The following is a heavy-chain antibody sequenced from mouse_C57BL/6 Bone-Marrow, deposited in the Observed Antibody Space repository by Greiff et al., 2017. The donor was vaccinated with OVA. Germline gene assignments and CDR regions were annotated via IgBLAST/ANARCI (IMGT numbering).Heavy chain of an antibody. V-gene: IGHV8-12*01. J-gene: IGHJ1*03. Sequence: QVTLKESGPGILQSSQTLSLTCSFSGFSLSTSGMGVSWIRQPSGKGLEWLAHIYWDDDKRYNPSLKSRLTISKDTSRNQVFLKITSVDTADTATYYCARRARYYYGSSHWYFDVWGTGTTVTVSS. CDR1: GFSLSTSGMG. CDR2: IYWDDDK. D-gene: IGHD1-1*01. CDR3: ARRARYYYGSSHWYFDV.